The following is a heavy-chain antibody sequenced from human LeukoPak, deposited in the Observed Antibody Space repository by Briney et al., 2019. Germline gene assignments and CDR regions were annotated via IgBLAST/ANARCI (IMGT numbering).Heavy chain of an antibody. D-gene: IGHD5-18*01. V-gene: IGHV1-46*01. CDR1: GYTFTSHF. J-gene: IGHJ4*02. Sequence: GASVKVSCKASGYTFTSHFMHWVRQAPGQGLEWMGIINPRGGSTSYTQKFQGRVTMTRDTSTSTVYMELSSLRSEDTAVYYCAREERGYSYGILDYWGQGTLVTVSS. CDR3: AREERGYSYGILDY. CDR2: INPRGGST.